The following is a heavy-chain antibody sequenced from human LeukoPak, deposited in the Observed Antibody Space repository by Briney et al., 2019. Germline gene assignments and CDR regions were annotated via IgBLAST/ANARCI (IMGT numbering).Heavy chain of an antibody. J-gene: IGHJ6*02. CDR3: ARGSGSYSLYYGMDV. D-gene: IGHD3-10*01. CDR1: GYTFTNYY. V-gene: IGHV1-46*01. CDR2: INPSGGNT. Sequence: ASVKVSCKASGYTFTNYYMHWVRQAPGQGLEWMGIINPSGGNTNYAQKFQGRVTMTRDTSTSTVYMELSSLISEDTAVYYCARGSGSYSLYYGMDVWGRGTTVTVSS.